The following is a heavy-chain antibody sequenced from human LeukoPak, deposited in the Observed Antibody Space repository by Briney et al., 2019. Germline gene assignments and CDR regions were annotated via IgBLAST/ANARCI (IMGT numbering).Heavy chain of an antibody. J-gene: IGHJ5*02. Sequence: ASVKVSCKTSGYTFRNYGITWVRQIPGQGLEWMGWISPYNGNTNYAQRLQGRITMSRDTSTSTVYMELSSLRSEDTAFYYCATDHSMANTAWWFDPWGQGTLVTVSS. CDR1: GYTFRNYG. CDR2: ISPYNGNT. CDR3: ATDHSMANTAWWFDP. V-gene: IGHV1-18*01. D-gene: IGHD5-24*01.